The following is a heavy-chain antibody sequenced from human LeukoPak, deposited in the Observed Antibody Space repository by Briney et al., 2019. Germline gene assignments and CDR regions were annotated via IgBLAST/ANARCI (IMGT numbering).Heavy chain of an antibody. CDR1: GFTFSSYG. CDR3: GKDLKRVGVVPAALDV. Sequence: GGSLRLSCAASGFTFSSYGMHWVRQAPGKGLEWVAVIWYDGSNKYYADSVKGRFTISRDNSKNTLYLQMNSLRAEDTAVYYCGKDLKRVGVVPAALDVWGKGTTVTVSS. D-gene: IGHD2-2*01. CDR2: IWYDGSNK. V-gene: IGHV3-33*06. J-gene: IGHJ6*04.